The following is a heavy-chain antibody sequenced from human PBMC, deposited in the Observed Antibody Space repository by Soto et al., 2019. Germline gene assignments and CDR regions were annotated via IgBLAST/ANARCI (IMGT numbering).Heavy chain of an antibody. CDR3: AKGGGSKDYYDTSGYYLYYYYAMDV. V-gene: IGHV3-23*01. Sequence: EVQLLESGGGLVQPGGSLRLSCAASGFTFSSYAMTWVRQAPGKGLEWVSALSGSGVSTYYADSVKGRFTTSRDNSKNTLDLQMNSLRAEDTAVYYCAKGGGSKDYYDTSGYYLYYYYAMDVWGQGTTVTVSS. J-gene: IGHJ6*02. D-gene: IGHD3-22*01. CDR2: LSGSGVST. CDR1: GFTFSSYA.